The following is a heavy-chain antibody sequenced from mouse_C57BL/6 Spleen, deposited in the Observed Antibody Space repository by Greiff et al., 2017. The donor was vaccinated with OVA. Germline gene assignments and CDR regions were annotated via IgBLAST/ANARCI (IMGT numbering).Heavy chain of an antibody. D-gene: IGHD1-1*01. CDR3: ARNWYYYGSSPYFDY. CDR1: GFSLTSYA. Sequence: QVQLQQSGPGLVAPSQSLSITCTVSGFSLTSYAISWVRQPPGKGLEWLGVIWTGGGTNYNSAHKSRLSISKDNSKSQVFLKMNSLQTDDTARYYCARNWYYYGSSPYFDYWGQGTTLTVSS. V-gene: IGHV2-9-1*01. CDR2: IWTGGGT. J-gene: IGHJ2*01.